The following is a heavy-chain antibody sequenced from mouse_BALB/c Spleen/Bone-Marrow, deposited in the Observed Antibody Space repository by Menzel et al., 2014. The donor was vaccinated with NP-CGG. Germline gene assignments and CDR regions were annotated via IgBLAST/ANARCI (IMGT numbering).Heavy chain of an antibody. D-gene: IGHD1-1*01. CDR3: ARILLRSYAMDS. CDR1: GDSITSGY. V-gene: IGHV3-8*02. CDR2: ISYSGST. Sequence: EVKVVESGPSLVKPSQTLSLTCSVTGDSITSGYWNWIRKFPGNKLEYMGYISYSGSTYYNPSLKSRISITRDTSKNXYYLQLNSVTTEDTATYYCARILLRSYAMDSWGQGTSVTVSS. J-gene: IGHJ4*01.